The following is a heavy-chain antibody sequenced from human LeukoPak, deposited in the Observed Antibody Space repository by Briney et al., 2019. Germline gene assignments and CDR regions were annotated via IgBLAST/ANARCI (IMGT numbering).Heavy chain of an antibody. CDR3: VRSSGKWSGDYYYHYMDV. Sequence: SETLSLTCTVSGGSISSSSYYWGWIRQPPGKGLEWIGSIYYSGSTYYNPSLKSRVTISVDTSKNQFSLKLSSVTAADTAVYYCVRSSGKWSGDYYYHYMDVWGRGTTVTISS. CDR1: GGSISSSSYY. V-gene: IGHV4-39*07. CDR2: IYYSGST. D-gene: IGHD3-3*01. J-gene: IGHJ6*03.